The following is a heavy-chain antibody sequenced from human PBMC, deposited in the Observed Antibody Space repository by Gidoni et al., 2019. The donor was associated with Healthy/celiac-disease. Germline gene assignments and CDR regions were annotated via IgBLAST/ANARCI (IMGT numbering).Heavy chain of an antibody. CDR2: INHSGST. CDR3: ARRSSSWYGRPRFDP. CDR1: GGSFSGYY. Sequence: QVQLQQWGAGLLKPSETLSLTCAVYGGSFSGYYWSWIRQPPGKGLEWIGEINHSGSTNHNPSLKSRVTISVDTSKNQFSLKLSSVTAADTAVYYCARRSSSWYGRPRFDPWGQGTLVTVSS. J-gene: IGHJ5*02. V-gene: IGHV4-34*01. D-gene: IGHD6-13*01.